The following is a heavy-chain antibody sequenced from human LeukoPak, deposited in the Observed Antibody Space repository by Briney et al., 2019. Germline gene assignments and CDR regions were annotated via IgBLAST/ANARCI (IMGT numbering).Heavy chain of an antibody. V-gene: IGHV4-59*08. Sequence: SETLSVTCTVSGGSISSYSWNWIRQSPGRGLEWIGYVYYSGSTMYNPSLRSRVTISVDTSKNQFSLKLSSVTAADTAVYYCARLKARDAFDIWGQGTMVTVSS. CDR2: VYYSGST. J-gene: IGHJ3*02. CDR1: GGSISSYS. CDR3: ARLKARDAFDI.